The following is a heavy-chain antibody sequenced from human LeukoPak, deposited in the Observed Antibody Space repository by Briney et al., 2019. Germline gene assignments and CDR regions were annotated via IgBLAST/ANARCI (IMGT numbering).Heavy chain of an antibody. D-gene: IGHD2-15*01. CDR2: ISGSGGST. CDR1: GFTFSNYA. Sequence: GGSLRLSCVASGFTFSNYAMSWVRQAPGKGLEWVSAISGSGGSTYYADSVKGRFTISRDNSKNTLYLQMNSLRAEDTAVYYCAKANVVAAMADWFDPWGQGTLVTVSS. CDR3: AKANVVAAMADWFDP. J-gene: IGHJ5*02. V-gene: IGHV3-23*01.